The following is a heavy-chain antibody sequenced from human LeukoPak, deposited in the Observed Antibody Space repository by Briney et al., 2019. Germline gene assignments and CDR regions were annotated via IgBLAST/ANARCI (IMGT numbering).Heavy chain of an antibody. CDR1: GFTFCSYS. D-gene: IGHD3-10*01. J-gene: IGHJ4*02. CDR3: ARDRVVRGVINDY. Sequence: GGSLRLSCAASGFTFCSYSMNWVRQAPGKGLEWVSSISSSSSYIYYADSVKGRFTISRDNAKNSLYLQMNSLRAEDTAVYYCARDRVVRGVINDYWGQGTLVTVSS. CDR2: ISSSSSYI. V-gene: IGHV3-21*01.